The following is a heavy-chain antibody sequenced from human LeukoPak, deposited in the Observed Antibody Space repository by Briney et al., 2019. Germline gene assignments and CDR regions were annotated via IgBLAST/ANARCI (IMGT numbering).Heavy chain of an antibody. Sequence: GGSLRLSCAASGFTFSSYAMRWVRQAPWKGLEWVSVATGSGGNTYYADSVKGQFTISRDNSKNTLYLQMNSLRAEDTAVYCCAKGHYYDSSGYLIDYWGQGTLVTVSS. V-gene: IGHV3-23*01. D-gene: IGHD3-22*01. J-gene: IGHJ4*02. CDR1: GFTFSSYA. CDR2: ATGSGGNT. CDR3: AKGHYYDSSGYLIDY.